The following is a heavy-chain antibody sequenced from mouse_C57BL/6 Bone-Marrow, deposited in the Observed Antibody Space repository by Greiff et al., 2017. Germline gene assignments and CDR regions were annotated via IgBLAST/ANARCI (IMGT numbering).Heavy chain of an antibody. CDR2: IWRGGST. CDR3: AKSDGYFYYYAMDY. J-gene: IGHJ4*01. CDR1: GFSLTSYG. D-gene: IGHD2-3*01. Sequence: VQLQESGPGLVQPSQSLSITCTVSGFSLTSYGVHWVRQSPGKGLEWLGVIWRGGSTDYNAAFMSRLSITKDNSKSQVFFKMNSLQADDTAIYYCAKSDGYFYYYAMDYWGQGTSVTVSS. V-gene: IGHV2-5*01.